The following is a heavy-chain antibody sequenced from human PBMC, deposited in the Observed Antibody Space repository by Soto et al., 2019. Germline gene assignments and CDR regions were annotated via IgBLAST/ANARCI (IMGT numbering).Heavy chain of an antibody. CDR2: MSGGGETT. CDR1: GLTFSRYA. V-gene: IGHV3-23*01. Sequence: EVQLLESGGGLVQPGGSLRLSCAASGLTFSRYAMTWVRQAPGKGLEWVSAMSGGGETTYYADSVKGRFTISRDNSRNHLYLQMTSLRAGDPAAYYCAKWHPFSYDSRVFSGFACWAGGPLVTVSS. J-gene: IGHJ4*02. D-gene: IGHD3-22*01. CDR3: AKWHPFSYDSRVFSGFAC.